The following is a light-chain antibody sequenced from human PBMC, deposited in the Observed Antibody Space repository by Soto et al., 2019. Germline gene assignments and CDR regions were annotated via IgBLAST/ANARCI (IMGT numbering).Light chain of an antibody. CDR1: QTISNY. J-gene: IGKJ1*01. CDR2: AAS. CDR3: LQTYTTLTWT. V-gene: IGKV1-39*01. Sequence: DIKMTHTPSSLSASVADRVSFTCLVSQTISNYLQWYQQKSGQAPKLLVYAASILHSGVPSRFSGSGSGTDFTLTINSLQPEDFATYYCLQTYTTLTWTFCQGTKVDIK.